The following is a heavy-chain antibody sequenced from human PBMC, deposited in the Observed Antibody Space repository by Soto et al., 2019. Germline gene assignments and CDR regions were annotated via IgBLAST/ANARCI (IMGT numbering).Heavy chain of an antibody. Sequence: QVQLVESGGGVVQPGRSLRLSCAASGFTFSSYAMHWVRQAPGKGLEWVAVISYDGSNKYYADSVKGRFTISRDNSKNALDLQMNSLRAEDTVVYYGAGDRPVAVAGLGGYWGQGTLVTVSS. J-gene: IGHJ4*02. CDR1: GFTFSSYA. CDR3: AGDRPVAVAGLGGY. V-gene: IGHV3-30-3*01. CDR2: ISYDGSNK. D-gene: IGHD6-19*01.